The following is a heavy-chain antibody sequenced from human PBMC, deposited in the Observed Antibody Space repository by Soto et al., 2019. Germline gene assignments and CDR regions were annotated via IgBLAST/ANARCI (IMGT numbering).Heavy chain of an antibody. Sequence: QVQLVQSGAEVKKPGSSVKVSCKASGGTFSSYAISWVRQAPGQGLEWVGGIIPIFGRANYAQKCQGRVTITADESTSTAYMELSSLRSEDTAVYYCASGPPPSGYPFDYWGQGTLVTVSS. CDR2: IIPIFGRA. CDR1: GGTFSSYA. J-gene: IGHJ4*02. D-gene: IGHD5-12*01. V-gene: IGHV1-69*01. CDR3: ASGPPPSGYPFDY.